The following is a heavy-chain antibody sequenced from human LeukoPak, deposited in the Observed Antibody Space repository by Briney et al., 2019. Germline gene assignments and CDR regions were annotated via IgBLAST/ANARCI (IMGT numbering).Heavy chain of an antibody. V-gene: IGHV3-23*01. CDR1: GFTFSAFW. CDR2: ISGSGGST. D-gene: IGHD1-20*01. CDR3: AKDQFITGTTSH. J-gene: IGHJ4*02. Sequence: PGGSLRLSCAASGFTFSAFWMHWVRQAPGKGLEWVSAISGSGGSTYYADSVKGRFTISRDNSKNTLYLQMNSLRAEDTAVYYCAKDQFITGTTSHWGQGTLVTVSS.